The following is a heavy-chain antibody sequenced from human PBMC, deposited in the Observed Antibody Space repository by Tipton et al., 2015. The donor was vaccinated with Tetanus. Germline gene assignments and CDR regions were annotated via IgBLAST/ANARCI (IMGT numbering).Heavy chain of an antibody. V-gene: IGHV4-39*01. D-gene: IGHD2-21*02. Sequence: TLSLTCTVSGGSISSSSYYWGWIRQPPGKGLEWIGSIYYSGSTYYNPSLKSRVTISVDTSKNQFSLKLSSVTAADTAVYYCARLYYCGGDCYSKPLNAFDIWGQGTMVTVSP. CDR3: ARLYYCGGDCYSKPLNAFDI. CDR2: IYYSGST. CDR1: GGSISSSSYY. J-gene: IGHJ3*02.